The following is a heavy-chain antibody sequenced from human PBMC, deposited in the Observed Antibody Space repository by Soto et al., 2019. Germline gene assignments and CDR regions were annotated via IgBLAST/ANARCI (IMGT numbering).Heavy chain of an antibody. Sequence: QVQLVQSGAEVKKPGSSVKVSCKASGGTFSSYAISWVRQAPGQGLEWMGGIIPIFGTANYAQKFQGRVTITADESTSTAYMELGSLRSEDTAVYYCAGGGRDIVLVPAAHDYGMDVWGQGTTVTVSS. CDR3: AGGGRDIVLVPAAHDYGMDV. D-gene: IGHD2-2*01. CDR1: GGTFSSYA. V-gene: IGHV1-69*12. J-gene: IGHJ6*02. CDR2: IIPIFGTA.